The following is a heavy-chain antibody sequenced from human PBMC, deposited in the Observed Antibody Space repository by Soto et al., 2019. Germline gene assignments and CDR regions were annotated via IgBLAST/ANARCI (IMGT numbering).Heavy chain of an antibody. D-gene: IGHD2-2*01. Sequence: QVQLVQSGAEVKKPGSSVKVSCKASGGTFSSYAISWVRQAPGQGLEWMGGIIPIFGTANYAQKFQGRVTITADESTSTAYMELSSLRSEDTAVYYCARGPCGISTSCYQDWFDPWGQGTLVTVSS. J-gene: IGHJ5*02. CDR2: IIPIFGTA. CDR1: GGTFSSYA. CDR3: ARGPCGISTSCYQDWFDP. V-gene: IGHV1-69*12.